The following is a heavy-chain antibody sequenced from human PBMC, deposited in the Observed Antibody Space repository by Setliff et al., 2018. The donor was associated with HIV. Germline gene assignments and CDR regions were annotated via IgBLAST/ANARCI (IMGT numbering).Heavy chain of an antibody. Sequence: SETLSLTCTVSGGSISRDSSYWGWFRQPPGEGLEWIGSIYYSGTTYYAPSLETRLTISVDPSTNQFSLKLTSVTAADTAMYFCAGDSGYPSNWFDPWGQGILVTVSS. CDR3: AGDSGYPSNWFDP. CDR2: IYYSGTT. J-gene: IGHJ5*02. V-gene: IGHV4-39*02. D-gene: IGHD3-22*01. CDR1: GGSISRDSSY.